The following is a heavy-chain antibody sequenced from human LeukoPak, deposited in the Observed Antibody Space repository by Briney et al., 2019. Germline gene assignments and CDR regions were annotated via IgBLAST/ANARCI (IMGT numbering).Heavy chain of an antibody. D-gene: IGHD3-3*01. CDR2: IYTSGST. Sequence: SQTLSLTCTVSGGSISSGSYYWSWIRQPAGKGLEWIGRIYTSGSTNYNPSLKSRVTISVDTSKNQFSLKLSSVTAADTAVYYCARGITIFGGPEAFDIWGQGTMVTVSS. V-gene: IGHV4-61*02. J-gene: IGHJ3*02. CDR1: GGSISSGSYY. CDR3: ARGITIFGGPEAFDI.